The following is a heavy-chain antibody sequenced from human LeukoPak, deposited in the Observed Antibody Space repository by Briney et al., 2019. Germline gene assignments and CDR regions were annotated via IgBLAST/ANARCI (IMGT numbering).Heavy chain of an antibody. CDR1: GFTFSNYD. J-gene: IGHJ6*03. Sequence: PGGSLRLSCAASGFTFSNYDMHRVRQVTGKSLEWVSSIGTAGKTNYRGSVKGRFTISRENARHSLYLQMNSLTTGDTAVYYCARGTPWYYYMDVWGKGTTVTVSS. CDR3: ARGTPWYYYMDV. V-gene: IGHV3-13*01. CDR2: IGTAGKT.